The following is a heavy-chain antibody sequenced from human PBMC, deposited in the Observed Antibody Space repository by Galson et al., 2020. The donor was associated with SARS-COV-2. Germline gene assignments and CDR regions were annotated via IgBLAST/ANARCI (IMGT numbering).Heavy chain of an antibody. Sequence: SQTLSLTCTVSGGSISSGGYFWSWIRQHPGKGLEWIGYIYSSGTTYYNPSLKSRVVISLDTPNNQFSLKLNSVTAADTAVYYCARAGYYASVIQWGQGTLVTVSS. CDR3: ARAGYYASVIQ. CDR2: IYSSGTT. D-gene: IGHD3-10*01. V-gene: IGHV4-31*03. CDR1: GGSISSGGYF. J-gene: IGHJ4*02.